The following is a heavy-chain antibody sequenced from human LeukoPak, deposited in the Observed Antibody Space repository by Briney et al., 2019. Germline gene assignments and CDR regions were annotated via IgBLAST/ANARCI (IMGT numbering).Heavy chain of an antibody. V-gene: IGHV1-2*02. CDR3: ARDLRPYSSGPNRET. CDR2: INPNSGGT. CDR1: GYTFTGYD. J-gene: IGHJ5*02. Sequence: ASVKVSCKASGYTFTGYDINWVRQAPGQGLERMGWINPNSGGTNYAQKFQGRVTMTRDTSISTAYMELSRLRSDDTAVYYCARDLRPYSSGPNRETWGQGTLVTVSS. D-gene: IGHD3-22*01.